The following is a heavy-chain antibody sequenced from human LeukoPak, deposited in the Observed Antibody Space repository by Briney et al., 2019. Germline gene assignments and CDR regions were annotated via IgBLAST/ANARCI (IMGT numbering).Heavy chain of an antibody. V-gene: IGHV3-33*08. CDR3: AREEYSTSFDY. CDR1: GVTLSTYA. Sequence: GGSLRLSCAASGVTLSTYAMSWARQAPGKGLEWVALVWDDGNEQYYADPVKGRFTISRDNSKNTLYLQMNSLRVEDTAVYYCAREEYSTSFDYWGQGTLVTVSP. CDR2: VWDDGNEQ. D-gene: IGHD6-6*01. J-gene: IGHJ4*02.